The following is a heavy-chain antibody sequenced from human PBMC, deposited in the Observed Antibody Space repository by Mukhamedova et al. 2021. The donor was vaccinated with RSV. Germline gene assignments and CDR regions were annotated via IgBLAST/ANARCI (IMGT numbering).Heavy chain of an antibody. CDR2: IYTSGST. V-gene: IGHV4-61*09. Sequence: GSYYWSWIRQPAGKGLEWIGHIYTSGSTNYNPSLKSRVTISVDTSKNQFSLKLSSVTAADTAVYYCARSCERYDILTGREYNWF. CDR3: ARSCERYDILTGREYNWF. CDR1: GSYY. D-gene: IGHD3-9*01. J-gene: IGHJ5*01.